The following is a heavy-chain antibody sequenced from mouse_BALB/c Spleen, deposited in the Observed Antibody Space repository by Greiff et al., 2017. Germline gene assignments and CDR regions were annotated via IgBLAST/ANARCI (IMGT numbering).Heavy chain of an antibody. D-gene: IGHD1-1*01. CDR1: GFNIKDYY. Sequence: VKLQQSGAELVRPGALVKLSCKASGFNIKDYYMHWVKQRPEQGLEWIGWIDPENGNTIYDPKFQGKASITADTSSNTAYLQLSSLTSEDTAVYYCARWGYLAYWGQGTLVTVSA. CDR2: IDPENGNT. CDR3: ARWGYLAY. V-gene: IGHV14-1*02. J-gene: IGHJ3*01.